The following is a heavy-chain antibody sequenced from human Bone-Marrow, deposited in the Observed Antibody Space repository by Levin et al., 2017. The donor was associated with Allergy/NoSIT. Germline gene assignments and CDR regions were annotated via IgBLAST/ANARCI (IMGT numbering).Heavy chain of an antibody. V-gene: IGHV6-1*01. J-gene: IGHJ4*02. D-gene: IGHD6-19*01. CDR2: TYYRSQWFH. CDR1: GDNVSRNGAA. Sequence: SQTLSLTCAISGDNVSRNGAAWNWIRQSPSRGLEWLGRTYYRSQWFHDYSVSVKSRITINPDTSKNQFSLRLNSVTPEDSAVYYCAIDLTGAGNGFFDYWGQGTPVTVSS. CDR3: AIDLTGAGNGFFDY.